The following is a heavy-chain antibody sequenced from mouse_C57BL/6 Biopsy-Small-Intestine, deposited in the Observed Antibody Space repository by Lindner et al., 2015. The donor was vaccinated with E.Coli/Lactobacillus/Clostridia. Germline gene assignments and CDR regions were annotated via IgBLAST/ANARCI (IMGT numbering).Heavy chain of an antibody. CDR3: ARYYGNPYFDY. J-gene: IGHJ2*01. Sequence: VQLQESGGGLVKLGGSLKLSCAASGFTFSDYGMHWVRQAPEKGLEWVAYISSGSSTIYYADTVKGRFTISRDNAKNTLYLQMNALRAEDSATYYCARYYGNPYFDYWGQGTTLTVSS. V-gene: IGHV5-17*01. CDR2: ISSGSSTI. D-gene: IGHD2-1*01. CDR1: GFTFSDYG.